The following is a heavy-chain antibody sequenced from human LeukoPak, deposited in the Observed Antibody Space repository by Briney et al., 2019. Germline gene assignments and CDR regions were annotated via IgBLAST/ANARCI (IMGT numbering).Heavy chain of an antibody. J-gene: IGHJ4*02. D-gene: IGHD3-22*01. CDR3: AREGMYYYDSSGLY. CDR1: GGTFSSYA. V-gene: IGHV1-69*05. Sequence: SVKVSCKASGGTFSSYAISWVRQAPGQGLEWMGGIIPIFGTANYAQKFQGRVTMTRDTSTSTVYMELSSLRSEDTAVYYCAREGMYYYDSSGLYWGQGTLVTVSS. CDR2: IIPIFGTA.